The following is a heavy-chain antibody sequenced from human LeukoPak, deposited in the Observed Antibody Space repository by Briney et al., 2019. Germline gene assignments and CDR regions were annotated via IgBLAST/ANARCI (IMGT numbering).Heavy chain of an antibody. CDR3: AKYGVIVPLNDAFDI. Sequence: PGGSLRLSCAASGFTFSSYAMSWVRQAPGKGLERVSAISGSGGSTYYADSVKGRFTISRDNSKNTLYLQMNSLRAEDTAVYYCAKYGVIVPLNDAFDIWGQGTMVTVSS. D-gene: IGHD3-22*01. CDR1: GFTFSSYA. CDR2: ISGSGGST. V-gene: IGHV3-23*01. J-gene: IGHJ3*02.